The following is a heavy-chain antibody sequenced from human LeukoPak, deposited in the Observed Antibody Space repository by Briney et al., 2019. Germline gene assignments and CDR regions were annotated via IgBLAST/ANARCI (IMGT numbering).Heavy chain of an antibody. CDR2: ISAYNGNT. V-gene: IGHV1-18*04. D-gene: IGHD6-13*01. CDR3: ARGGAAAGKIQFDY. Sequence: ASVKVSCKASGYTFTGYYMHWVRQAPGQGLEWMGWISAYNGNTNYAQKLQGRVTMTTDTSTSTAYMELRSLRSDDTAVYYCARGGAAAGKIQFDYWGQGTLVTVSS. J-gene: IGHJ4*02. CDR1: GYTFTGYY.